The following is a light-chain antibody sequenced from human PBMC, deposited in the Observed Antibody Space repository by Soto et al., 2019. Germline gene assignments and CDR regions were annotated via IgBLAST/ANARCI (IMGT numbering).Light chain of an antibody. Sequence: DIQMTQSPSTLSASVGDRVTITCRASQTIFNWLAWYQRKPGRAPNLLIYDASSLQSGVPSTFSGSGSGTEFTLTISSLQPGDFGTYYCQQYNSYPWTFGQGTKVDIK. V-gene: IGKV1-5*01. CDR1: QTIFNW. CDR3: QQYNSYPWT. J-gene: IGKJ1*01. CDR2: DAS.